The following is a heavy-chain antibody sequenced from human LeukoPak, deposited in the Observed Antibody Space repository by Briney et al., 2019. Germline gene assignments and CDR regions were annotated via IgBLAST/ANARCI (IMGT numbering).Heavy chain of an antibody. V-gene: IGHV3-7*01. D-gene: IGHD6-19*01. J-gene: IGHJ4*02. CDR2: IKQDGTET. Sequence: GGSLRLSCAASGFTFSNYWMSWVRQAPEKGLEWVANIKQDGTETYYVDSVKGRFTISRDNANNSLYLQMNSLRVDDTALYYCVRLESSGWYRFDFWGQGTLVTVSS. CDR1: GFTFSNYW. CDR3: VRLESSGWYRFDF.